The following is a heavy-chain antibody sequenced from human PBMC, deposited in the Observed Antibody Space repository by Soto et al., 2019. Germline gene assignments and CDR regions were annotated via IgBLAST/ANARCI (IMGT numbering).Heavy chain of an antibody. CDR3: ARVSATGTRWFDP. V-gene: IGHV4-31*03. Sequence: PSETLSLTCSVSGGSINSGAYYWSWIRHYPGKGREWIGYIHYTGRTYYNPSLESRATISVDTSKKHFSLKLSSVTAADTAVYYCARVSATGTRWFDPWGQGTLVTSPQ. CDR1: GGSINSGAYY. J-gene: IGHJ5*02. D-gene: IGHD6-13*01. CDR2: IHYTGRT.